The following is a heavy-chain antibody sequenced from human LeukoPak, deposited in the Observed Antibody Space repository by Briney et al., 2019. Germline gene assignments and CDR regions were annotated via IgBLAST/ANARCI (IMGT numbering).Heavy chain of an antibody. CDR2: INPNSGGT. V-gene: IGHV1-2*02. CDR3: ARVTRGSSWYTGNFDY. CDR1: GYTFTGYY. Sequence: GASVTVSCKASGYTFTGYYMHWVRQAPGQGLEWMGWINPNSGGTNYAQKFQGRVTMTRDTSISTAYMELSRLRSDDTAVYYCARVTRGSSWYTGNFDYWGQGTLVTVSS. D-gene: IGHD6-13*01. J-gene: IGHJ4*02.